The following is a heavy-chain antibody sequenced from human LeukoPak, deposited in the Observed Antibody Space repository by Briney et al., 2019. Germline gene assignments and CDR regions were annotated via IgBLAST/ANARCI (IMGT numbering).Heavy chain of an antibody. Sequence: PGRSLRLSCAASGFTFSSYGMHWVRQAPGKGLEGVAVISYEGSNKYYADSVKGRFTISRDNSKNTLYLQMNSLRAEDTAVYYCAKDELRYCSSTSCFALSDYWGQGTLVTVSS. CDR1: GFTFSSYG. CDR2: ISYEGSNK. D-gene: IGHD2-2*01. CDR3: AKDELRYCSSTSCFALSDY. J-gene: IGHJ4*02. V-gene: IGHV3-30*18.